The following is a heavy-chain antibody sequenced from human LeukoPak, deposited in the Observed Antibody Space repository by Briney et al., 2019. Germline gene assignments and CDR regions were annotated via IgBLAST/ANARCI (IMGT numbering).Heavy chain of an antibody. CDR1: GGSISSSNW. V-gene: IGHV4-4*02. D-gene: IGHD1-26*01. CDR2: IYHSGST. CDR3: ARDGRSGSFDY. Sequence: PSETLSLTCAVSGGSISSSNWWSWVRQPPGKGLGWIGEIYHSGSTNYNPSLKSRVTISVDKSKNQFSLKLSSVTPEDTAVYYCARDGRSGSFDYWGQGTLVTVSS. J-gene: IGHJ4*02.